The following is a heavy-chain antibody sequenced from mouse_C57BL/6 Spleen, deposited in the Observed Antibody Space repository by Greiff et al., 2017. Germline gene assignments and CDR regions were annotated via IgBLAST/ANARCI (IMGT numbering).Heavy chain of an antibody. V-gene: IGHV1-18*01. D-gene: IGHD1-1*01. CDR1: GYTFTDYN. Sequence: VQLQQSGPELVKPGASVTIPCKASGYTFTDYNMDWVKQSHGKSLEWIGDINPNNGGTIYNQKFKGKATLTVDKSSSTAYMELRSLTSEDTAVXYGARSITTVVAPTEYFDVWGTGTTVTVSS. J-gene: IGHJ1*03. CDR2: INPNNGGT. CDR3: ARSITTVVAPTEYFDV.